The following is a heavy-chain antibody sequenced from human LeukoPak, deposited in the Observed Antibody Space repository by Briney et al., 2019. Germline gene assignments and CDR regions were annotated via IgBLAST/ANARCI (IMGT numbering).Heavy chain of an antibody. CDR3: ARGVSESRYYDSSGYYIDY. Sequence: SETLSLTCAVYGGSFSGYYWSWIRLPPGKGLEWIGEINHSGSTNYNPSLRSRVTISVDTSKNQFSLKLSSVTAADTAVYYCARGVSESRYYDSSGYYIDYWGQGTLVTVSS. J-gene: IGHJ4*02. D-gene: IGHD3-22*01. V-gene: IGHV4-34*01. CDR1: GGSFSGYY. CDR2: INHSGST.